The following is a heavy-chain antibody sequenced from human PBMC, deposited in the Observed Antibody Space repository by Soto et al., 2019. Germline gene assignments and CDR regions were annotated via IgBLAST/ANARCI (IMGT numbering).Heavy chain of an antibody. Sequence: PSETLSFTCPVSGGYISSGDYYWSWIRQPPAKGQERIGYFSYTGSNYSSKYLNRRGTKSVDTSKNHLPLQLSSVTAADTAVYYCARFVVQFLSTSCYDSFYYYGMDVWGQGTTVTVSS. CDR2: FSYTGSN. D-gene: IGHD2-2*01. V-gene: IGHV4-30-4*01. CDR1: GGYISSGDYY. J-gene: IGHJ6*02. CDR3: ARFVVQFLSTSCYDSFYYYGMDV.